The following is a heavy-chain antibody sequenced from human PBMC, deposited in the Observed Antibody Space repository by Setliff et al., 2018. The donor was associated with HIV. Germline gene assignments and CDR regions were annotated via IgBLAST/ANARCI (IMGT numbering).Heavy chain of an antibody. J-gene: IGHJ5*02. V-gene: IGHV3-15*01. Sequence: GGSLRLSCTASGFTFTNARLTWVRQAPGKGLEWVGRIKRKTDGGTTDYAAPVKGRFTISRDDSRNTLYLQMNNLKTEDTAMYYCTTDWGGGGGAPLDPWGQGTLVTVSS. CDR2: IKRKTDGGTT. CDR1: GFTFTNAR. D-gene: IGHD2-21*01. CDR3: TTDWGGGGGAPLDP.